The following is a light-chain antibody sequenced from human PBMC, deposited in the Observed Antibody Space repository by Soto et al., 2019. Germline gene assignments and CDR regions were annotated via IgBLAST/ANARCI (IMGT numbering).Light chain of an antibody. CDR1: QSVSSRY. J-gene: IGKJ1*01. CDR3: QQYVKSPWT. CDR2: AA. V-gene: IGKV3-20*01. Sequence: LKQSPGTLSLSTGDRAILSCGASQSVSSRYLAWYQQKPGQAPRLLFYAAFRATGTPDRFSGSGSGTDFTLTIDRLEPEDVAVYYCQQYVKSPWTFGQGTKVDIK.